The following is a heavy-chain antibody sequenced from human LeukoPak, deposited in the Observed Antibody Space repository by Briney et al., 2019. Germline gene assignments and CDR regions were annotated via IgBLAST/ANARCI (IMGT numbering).Heavy chain of an antibody. CDR3: ARDYGDLITFDY. CDR1: GFTFSSYS. J-gene: IGHJ4*02. CDR2: ISSTSSTI. D-gene: IGHD4-17*01. V-gene: IGHV3-48*04. Sequence: GGSLRLSCAASGFTFSSYSMNWVRKAPGKGMEWVSYISSTSSTIYYADSVKGRFTISRDNAKNSLYLQMNSLRAEDTAVYYCARDYGDLITFDYWGQGTLVTVSS.